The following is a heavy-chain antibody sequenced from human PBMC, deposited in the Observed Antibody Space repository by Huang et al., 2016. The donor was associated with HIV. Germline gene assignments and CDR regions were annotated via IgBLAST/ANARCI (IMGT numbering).Heavy chain of an antibody. Sequence: EVQLVESGGGLVQPGGSLRLSCAASGFSISSYWMHWVRQAPGQGRVWVSRINSDGSSTSYADSVKCRFTSSRDNAKNTLYLQMNSLRAEDTAVYYCARDPRIQSWLNFFDYWGQGTLVSVSS. J-gene: IGHJ4*02. D-gene: IGHD3-22*01. CDR1: GFSISSYW. V-gene: IGHV3-74*01. CDR3: ARDPRIQSWLNFFDY. CDR2: INSDGSST.